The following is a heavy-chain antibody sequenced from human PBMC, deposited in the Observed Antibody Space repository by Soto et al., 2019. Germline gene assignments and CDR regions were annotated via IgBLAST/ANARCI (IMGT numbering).Heavy chain of an antibody. Sequence: EEQLVESGGGLVQPGGSLRLSCAASGFTFSSYWMHWVRQAPGKGLVWVSRINPGGSITAYADSVKGRSTISRDNAKNTLYMQMNSLRGDDTAVYYCARVPTGKYGVWKYWGQGTKVTVSS. CDR3: ARVPTGKYGVWKY. CDR1: GFTFSSYW. V-gene: IGHV3-74*01. J-gene: IGHJ4*02. D-gene: IGHD2-8*01. CDR2: INPGGSIT.